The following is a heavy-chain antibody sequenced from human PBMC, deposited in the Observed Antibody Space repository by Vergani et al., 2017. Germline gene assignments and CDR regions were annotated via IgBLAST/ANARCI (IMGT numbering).Heavy chain of an antibody. J-gene: IGHJ4*02. D-gene: IGHD3-22*01. CDR2: IWYDGSNK. CDR3: ARGRTYNYYDSSGYYYVRGYFEY. CDR1: GFTFSSYG. Sequence: QVQLVESGGGVVQPGRSLRLSCAASGFTFSSYGMHWVRQAPGKGLEWVAVIWYDGSNKYYADSVKGRFTISRDNSKNTLYLQMNSLRAEDTAVYYCARGRTYNYYDSSGYYYVRGYFEYWGQGTLVTVSS. V-gene: IGHV3-33*01.